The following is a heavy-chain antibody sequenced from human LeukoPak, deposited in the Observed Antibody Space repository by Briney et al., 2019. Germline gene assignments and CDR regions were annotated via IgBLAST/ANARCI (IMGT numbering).Heavy chain of an antibody. Sequence: SVKVSRKASGGTFSSYAISWVRQAPGQGLEWMGGIIPIFGTANYAQKFQGRVTITTDESTSTAYMELSSLRSEDTAVYYCARGTITGTTYYYYYYMDVWGKGTTVTVSS. CDR3: ARGTITGTTYYYYYYMDV. CDR1: GGTFSSYA. D-gene: IGHD1-7*01. CDR2: IIPIFGTA. J-gene: IGHJ6*03. V-gene: IGHV1-69*05.